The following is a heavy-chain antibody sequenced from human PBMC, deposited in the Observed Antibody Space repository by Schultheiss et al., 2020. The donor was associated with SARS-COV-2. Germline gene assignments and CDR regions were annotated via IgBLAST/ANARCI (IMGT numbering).Heavy chain of an antibody. CDR1: GFTFSDYY. D-gene: IGHD4-17*01. V-gene: IGHV3-23*01. Sequence: GESLKISCAASGFTFSDYYMSWIRQAPGKGLEWVSAISGSGGSTYYADSVKGRFTISRDNSKNTLYLQMNSLRAEDTAVYSCAGGAAVTTSFDYWGQGTLVTVSS. CDR2: ISGSGGST. CDR3: AGGAAVTTSFDY. J-gene: IGHJ4*02.